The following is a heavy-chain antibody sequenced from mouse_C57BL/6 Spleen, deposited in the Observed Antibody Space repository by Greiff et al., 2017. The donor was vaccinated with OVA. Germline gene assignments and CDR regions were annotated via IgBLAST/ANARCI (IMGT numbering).Heavy chain of an antibody. V-gene: IGHV1-76*01. CDR1: GYTFTDYY. CDR2: IYPGSGNT. J-gene: IGHJ1*03. D-gene: IGHD1-1*01. CDR3: ARADYYGSYEYFDV. Sequence: QVQLQQSGAELVRPGASVKLSCKASGYTFTDYYINWVKQRPGQGLEWIARIYPGSGNTYYNEKFKGKATLTAEKSSSTAYMQLSSLTSEDSAVYCCARADYYGSYEYFDVWGTGTTVTVSS.